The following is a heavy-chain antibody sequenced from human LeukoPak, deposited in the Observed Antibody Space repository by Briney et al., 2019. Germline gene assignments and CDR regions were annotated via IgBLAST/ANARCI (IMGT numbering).Heavy chain of an antibody. CDR2: INHSGST. CDR1: GGSFSGYH. J-gene: IGHJ6*02. CDR3: ASWNGDYYYYYGMDV. D-gene: IGHD4-17*01. V-gene: IGHV4-34*01. Sequence: SETLSLTCAVYGGSFSGYHWSWIRQPPGKGLEWIGEINHSGSTNYNPSLKSRVTISVDTSKNQFSLKLSSVTAADTAVYYCASWNGDYYYYYGMDVWGQGTTVTVSS.